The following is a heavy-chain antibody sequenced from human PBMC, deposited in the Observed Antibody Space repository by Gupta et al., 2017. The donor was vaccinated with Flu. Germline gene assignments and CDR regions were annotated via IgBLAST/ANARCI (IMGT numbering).Heavy chain of an antibody. D-gene: IGHD2-21*01. V-gene: IGHV3-23*01. CDR3: VRLIESYHSRWFDP. CDR2: IGPNGVDT. CDR1: GSDFIIYA. Sequence: EVQLLESGGGLAQPGGSLGLSCAASGSDFIIYAMRWVRQAPGKGLVWVSTIGPNGVDTDYAYSVRVRFSISRDNFKNTLYRRMGSLTAEDSATYYCVRLIESYHSRWFDPWGQGTRVTVSP. J-gene: IGHJ5*02.